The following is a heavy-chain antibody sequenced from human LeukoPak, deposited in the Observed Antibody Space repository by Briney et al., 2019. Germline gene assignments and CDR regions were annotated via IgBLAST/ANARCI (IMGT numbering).Heavy chain of an antibody. Sequence: GGSLRLSCAASGFTVSSNYMSWVRQAPGQGLEWVSVIYSGVSAYYADSVKGRFTISRDNSKNTLYLQMSSLRAEDTAVYYCARALRTPPYYFDYWGQGTLVTASS. J-gene: IGHJ4*02. CDR3: ARALRTPPYYFDY. V-gene: IGHV3-53*01. D-gene: IGHD2-15*01. CDR1: GFTVSSNY. CDR2: IYSGVSA.